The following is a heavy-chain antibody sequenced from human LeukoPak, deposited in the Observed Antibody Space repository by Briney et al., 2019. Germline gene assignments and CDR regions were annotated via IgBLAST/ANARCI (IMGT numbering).Heavy chain of an antibody. V-gene: IGHV1-8*01. CDR1: GYTFTSYD. CDR2: MNPNSGNT. D-gene: IGHD3-22*01. Sequence: ASVKVSCKASGYTFTSYDINWVRQATGQGLEWMGWMNPNSGNTGYAQKFQGRVTMTRNTSISTAYMELSSLRSEDMAVYYCARSNYYDSSGEDAFDIWGQGTMVTVSS. J-gene: IGHJ3*02. CDR3: ARSNYYDSSGEDAFDI.